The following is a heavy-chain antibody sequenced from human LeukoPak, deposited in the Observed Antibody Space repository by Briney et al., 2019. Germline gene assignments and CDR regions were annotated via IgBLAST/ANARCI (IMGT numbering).Heavy chain of an antibody. V-gene: IGHV1-18*01. Sequence: ASVKVSCKASGYTFTSYGISWVRQAPGQGLEWMGWISAYNGNTNYAQKLQGRVTMTTDTSTSTAYMELRSLRSDDTAVYYCVRSTVVPDWFDPWGQGTLVTVSS. D-gene: IGHD2-2*01. CDR1: GYTFTSYG. CDR2: ISAYNGNT. J-gene: IGHJ5*02. CDR3: VRSTVVPDWFDP.